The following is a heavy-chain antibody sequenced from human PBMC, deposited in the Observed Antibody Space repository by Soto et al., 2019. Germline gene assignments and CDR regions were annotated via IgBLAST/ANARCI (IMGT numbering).Heavy chain of an antibody. D-gene: IGHD4-17*01. Sequence: QLQLQESGPGLVKPSETLSLTCTVSGGSISSSSYYWGWIRQPPGKGLEWIGSIYYSGSTYYNPSLKSRVTLSVDTSKNQFSLKLSSVTAADTAVYYCAIPRGDTVTTVRPGWFDPWGQGTLVTVSS. CDR3: AIPRGDTVTTVRPGWFDP. CDR1: GGSISSSSYY. CDR2: IYYSGST. V-gene: IGHV4-39*01. J-gene: IGHJ5*02.